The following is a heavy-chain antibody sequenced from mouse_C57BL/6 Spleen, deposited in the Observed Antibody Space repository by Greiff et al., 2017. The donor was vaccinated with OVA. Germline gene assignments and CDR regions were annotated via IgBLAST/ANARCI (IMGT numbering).Heavy chain of an antibody. CDR1: GYTFTSYW. CDR2: IYPDSGGT. V-gene: IGHV1-72*01. D-gene: IGHD2-1*01. J-gene: IGHJ1*03. Sequence: QVQLQQSGAELVKPGASVKLSCKASGYTFTSYWMHWVKQRPGRGLEWIGRIYPDSGGTKYNEKFKSKATLTVDKPSSTAYMQLSSLTSEDSAVYCCAREEWGNYVWYFYGWGTGTTVTVAS. CDR3: AREEWGNYVWYFYG.